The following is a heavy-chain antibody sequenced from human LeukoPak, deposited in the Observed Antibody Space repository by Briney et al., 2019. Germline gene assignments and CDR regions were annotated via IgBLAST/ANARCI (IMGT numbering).Heavy chain of an antibody. CDR3: ARAQTRGYSYGLDAFDI. CDR2: INAGNGNT. CDR1: GYTFTSYA. D-gene: IGHD5-18*01. V-gene: IGHV1-3*01. Sequence: ASVKVSCKASGYTFTSYAMHWVRQAPGQRLEWMEWINAGNGNTKYSQKFQGRVTITRDTSASTAYMELSSLRSEDTAVYYCARAQTRGYSYGLDAFDIWGQGTMVTVSS. J-gene: IGHJ3*02.